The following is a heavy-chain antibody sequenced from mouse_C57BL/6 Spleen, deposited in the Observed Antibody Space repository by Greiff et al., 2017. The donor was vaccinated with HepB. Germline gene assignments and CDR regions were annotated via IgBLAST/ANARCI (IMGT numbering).Heavy chain of an antibody. CDR2: IDPENGDT. CDR3: KTSAQATGAMDY. D-gene: IGHD3-2*02. J-gene: IGHJ4*01. CDR1: GFNIKDDY. Sequence: EVQLQQSGAELVRPGASVKLSCTASGFNIKDDYMHWVKQRPEQGLEWIGWIDPENGDTEYASKFQGKATITADATSKTAYLQLSSLTSGDTAVYYCKTSAQATGAMDYWGQGTSVTVSS. V-gene: IGHV14-4*01.